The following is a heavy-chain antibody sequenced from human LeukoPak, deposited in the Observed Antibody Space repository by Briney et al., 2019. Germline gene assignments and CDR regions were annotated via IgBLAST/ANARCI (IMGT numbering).Heavy chain of an antibody. CDR3: AKDRHSCSNAYFFDY. CDR2: ISSSAGTI. V-gene: IGHV3-11*04. D-gene: IGHD3-16*01. Sequence: PGGSLRLSCAASGFTFSDYYMSWIRQAPGKGLEWISYISSSAGTIYYADSVKGRFTISRDNAKNSLYLQMNSLRVEDTAVYYCAKDRHSCSNAYFFDYWGQGTLVTVSS. CDR1: GFTFSDYY. J-gene: IGHJ4*02.